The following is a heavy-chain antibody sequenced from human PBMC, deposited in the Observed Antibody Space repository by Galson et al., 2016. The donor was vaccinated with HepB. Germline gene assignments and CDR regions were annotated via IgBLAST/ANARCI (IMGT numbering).Heavy chain of an antibody. Sequence: SLRLSCAASGFTFGNYAMNWVRQAPGKGLELVSHSSRSGDFTYYADSVKGRFTISRDNSKNTLYLQMNSLRAEDTAVYYCVPELSWVGELLYFDYWGQGTLVTVSS. J-gene: IGHJ4*02. CDR1: GFTFGNYA. CDR2: SSRSGDFT. V-gene: IGHV3-23*01. CDR3: VPELSWVGELLYFDY. D-gene: IGHD3-10*01.